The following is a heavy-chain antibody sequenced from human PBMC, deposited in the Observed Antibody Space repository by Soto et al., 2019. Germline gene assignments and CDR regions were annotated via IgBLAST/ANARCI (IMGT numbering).Heavy chain of an antibody. CDR2: IWYDGSNK. CDR3: ARDLLVGATHYYYYGMDV. V-gene: IGHV3-33*01. Sequence: PGGSLRLSCAASGFTFSSYGMHWVRQAPGKGLEWVAVIWYDGSNKYYADSVKGRFTISRDNSKNTLYLQMNSLRAEDTAVYYCARDLLVGATHYYYYGMDVWGQGTTVTVSS. J-gene: IGHJ6*02. D-gene: IGHD1-26*01. CDR1: GFTFSSYG.